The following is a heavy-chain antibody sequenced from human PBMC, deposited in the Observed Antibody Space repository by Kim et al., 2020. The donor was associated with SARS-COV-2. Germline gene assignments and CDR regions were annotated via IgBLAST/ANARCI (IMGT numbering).Heavy chain of an antibody. D-gene: IGHD2-15*01. CDR2: IYYSGST. CDR1: GGSISSGGYY. J-gene: IGHJ5*02. V-gene: IGHV4-31*03. Sequence: SETLSLTCTVSGGSISSGGYYWSWIRQHPGKGLEWIGYIYYSGSTYYNPSLKSRVTISVDTSKNQFSLKLSSVTAADTAVYYCARGPGGRMSWFDPWGQGTLVTVSS. CDR3: ARGPGGRMSWFDP.